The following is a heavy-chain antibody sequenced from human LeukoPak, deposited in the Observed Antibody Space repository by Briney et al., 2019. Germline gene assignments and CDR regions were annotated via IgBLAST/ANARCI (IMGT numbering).Heavy chain of an antibody. D-gene: IGHD3-3*01. CDR3: ARVGVLRFLKDPWFDP. Sequence: SVKVPCKASGGTFSSYTISWVRQAPGQGLEWMGRIIPILGIANYAQKFQGRVTITADKSTSTAYMELSSLRSEDTAVYYCARVGVLRFLKDPWFDPWAQGALVTVSS. V-gene: IGHV1-69*02. CDR1: GGTFSSYT. CDR2: IIPILGIA. J-gene: IGHJ5*02.